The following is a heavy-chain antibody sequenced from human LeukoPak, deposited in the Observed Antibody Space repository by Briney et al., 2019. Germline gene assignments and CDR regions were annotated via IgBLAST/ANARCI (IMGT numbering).Heavy chain of an antibody. V-gene: IGHV3-23*01. Sequence: GGSLRLSCAASGFTFSSYGMSWVRQAPGKGLEWVSSISSTGGTTYYADSVKGRFTISRDNSKNTLYLQMNSLSAEDTATYYCAKNGDRGAYCSGGTCYPFYYYYIDVWGKGTTVTISS. CDR3: AKNGDRGAYCSGGTCYPFYYYYIDV. D-gene: IGHD2-15*01. J-gene: IGHJ6*03. CDR2: ISSTGGTT. CDR1: GFTFSSYG.